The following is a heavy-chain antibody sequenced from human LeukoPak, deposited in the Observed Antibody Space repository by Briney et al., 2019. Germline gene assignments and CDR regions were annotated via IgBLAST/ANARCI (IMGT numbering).Heavy chain of an antibody. CDR3: TTYYYDSSGYYPIWFDP. CDR1: GFTFSDYA. D-gene: IGHD3-22*01. CDR2: IRSKAYGGTT. J-gene: IGHJ5*02. Sequence: GRSLRLSCTTSGFTFSDYAMSWVRQTPGKGPEWVGFIRSKAYGGTTEYAASVKGRFTISRDDSKSIAYLQMNSLKTEDTAVYYCTTYYYDSSGYYPIWFDPWGQGTLVTVSS. V-gene: IGHV3-49*04.